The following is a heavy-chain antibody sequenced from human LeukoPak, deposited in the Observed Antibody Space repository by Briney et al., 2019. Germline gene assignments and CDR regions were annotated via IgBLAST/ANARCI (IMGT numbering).Heavy chain of an antibody. Sequence: GGSLRLSCAASGFTFSAYAMTWVRQAPGKGLEWVSAISGSGGNTYYADSGKGRFTISRDSSKNMLYLQMNPLRAEHTAVYHCAKEQGRDCPGYFDYWGQGTLVTASS. J-gene: IGHJ4*02. D-gene: IGHD2-21*02. CDR3: AKEQGRDCPGYFDY. CDR1: GFTFSAYA. V-gene: IGHV3-23*01. CDR2: ISGSGGNT.